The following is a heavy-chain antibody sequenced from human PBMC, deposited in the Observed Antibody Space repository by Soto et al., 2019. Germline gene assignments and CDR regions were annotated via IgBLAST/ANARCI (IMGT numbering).Heavy chain of an antibody. J-gene: IGHJ6*02. V-gene: IGHV1-69*13. D-gene: IGHD3-9*01. Sequence: ASVKVSCKASGGTFSSYAISWVRQAPGQGLEWMGGIIPVFGTANYAQKFQGRVTITADESTSIVYMDVTSLRSEDTAVYYCARGDATKIVVTTYYAMDVWGQGTTVTVSS. CDR3: ARGDATKIVVTTYYAMDV. CDR2: IIPVFGTA. CDR1: GGTFSSYA.